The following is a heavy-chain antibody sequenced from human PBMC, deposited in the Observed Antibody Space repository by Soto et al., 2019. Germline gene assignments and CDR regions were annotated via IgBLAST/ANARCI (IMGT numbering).Heavy chain of an antibody. CDR3: AREGMGSSVLVPAAYYYYGMDV. J-gene: IGHJ6*02. CDR1: GFTFSSYW. D-gene: IGHD2-2*01. CDR2: INSDGSST. Sequence: HPGGSLRLSCAASGFTFSSYWMHWVRQAPGKGLVWVSHINSDGSSTTYADSVKGRFTISRDNSKNTLYLQMNSLRAEDTAVYYCAREGMGSSVLVPAAYYYYGMDVWGQGTTVTVSS. V-gene: IGHV3-74*01.